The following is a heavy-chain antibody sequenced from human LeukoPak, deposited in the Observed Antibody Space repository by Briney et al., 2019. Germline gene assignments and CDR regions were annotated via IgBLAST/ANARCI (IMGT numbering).Heavy chain of an antibody. CDR3: ARYSAHPNAFDI. CDR2: INTDGSST. CDR1: GFTFSNYW. D-gene: IGHD1-26*01. V-gene: IGHV3-74*01. J-gene: IGHJ3*02. Sequence: GGSLILSCAASGFTFSNYWMHWVRQAPGKGLVWVSRINTDGSSTSYADSVKGRFTISRDNSKNTLFLQINSLRAEDSAVFYCARYSAHPNAFDIWGQGTMVTVSS.